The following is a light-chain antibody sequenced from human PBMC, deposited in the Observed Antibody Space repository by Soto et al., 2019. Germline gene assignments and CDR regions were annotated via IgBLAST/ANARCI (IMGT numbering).Light chain of an antibody. V-gene: IGKV3-11*01. J-gene: IGKJ5*01. CDR1: QSVSSY. CDR2: DAS. Sequence: EIWLTQSPATLSLSPGERATLSCGASQSVSSYLAWYQQKPGQAPRLLIYDASNRATGIPARFSGSGSGTDFTLTISSLEPADFAVYYCQQRSNWPKITFGHGTRLEI. CDR3: QQRSNWPKIT.